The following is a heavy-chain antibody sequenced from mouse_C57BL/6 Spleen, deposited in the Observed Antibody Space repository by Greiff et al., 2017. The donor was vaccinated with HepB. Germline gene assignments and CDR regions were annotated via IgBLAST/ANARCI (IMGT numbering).Heavy chain of an antibody. CDR2: INPNNGGT. V-gene: IGHV1-26*01. CDR3: ARSRGLRDYYAMDY. Sequence: EVQLQQSGPELVKPGASVKISCKASGYTFTDYYMNWVKQSHGKSLEWIGDINPNNGGTSYNQKFKGKATLTVDKSSSTAYMELRSLTSEDSAVYYCARSRGLRDYYAMDYWGQGTSVTVSS. D-gene: IGHD2-4*01. CDR1: GYTFTDYY. J-gene: IGHJ4*01.